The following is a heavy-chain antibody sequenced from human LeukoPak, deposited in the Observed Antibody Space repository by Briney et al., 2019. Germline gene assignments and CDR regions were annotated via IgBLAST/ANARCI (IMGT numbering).Heavy chain of an antibody. J-gene: IGHJ6*02. CDR2: IYYSGST. CDR1: GGSISSYY. CDR3: ARQAGGSSWYYYYYGMDV. D-gene: IGHD6-13*01. Sequence: SETLSLTCTVSGGSISSYYWSWIRQPPGKGLEWIGYIYYSGSTNYNPSLKSRVTISVDTSKNQFSLKLSSVTAADTAVYYCARQAGGSSWYYYYYGMDVWGQGTTVTVSS. V-gene: IGHV4-59*08.